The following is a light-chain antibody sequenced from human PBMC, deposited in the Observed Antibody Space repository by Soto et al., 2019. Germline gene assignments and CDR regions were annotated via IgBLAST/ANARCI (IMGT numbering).Light chain of an antibody. V-gene: IGKV1-5*03. CDR3: QQYSAYPWT. J-gene: IGKJ1*01. CDR2: QAS. Sequence: DIQLTQSPSSLSASVGDRVTITCRATQSIGSWLAWYQQKPGRAPKLLIYQASSLESEVSMRFSGSGSGTEFTLIISSLQPDDFATYYCQQYSAYPWTFGQGTKVEI. CDR1: QSIGSW.